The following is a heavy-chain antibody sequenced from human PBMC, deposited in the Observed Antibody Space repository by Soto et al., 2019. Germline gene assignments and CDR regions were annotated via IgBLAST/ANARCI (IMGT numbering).Heavy chain of an antibody. Sequence: VSLGLSCEASGITYYCYWLNCVRQAPGKGLNGVSNKKQKGSEKYYVDSVKGRFTISREHAKNSLYVQMNSLRAEDTAVYYCTGNPQWLGCMDV. CDR3: TGNPQWLGCMDV. J-gene: IGHJ6*01. CDR1: GITYYCYW. V-gene: IGHV3-7*03. D-gene: IGHD3-22*01. CDR2: KKQKGSEK.